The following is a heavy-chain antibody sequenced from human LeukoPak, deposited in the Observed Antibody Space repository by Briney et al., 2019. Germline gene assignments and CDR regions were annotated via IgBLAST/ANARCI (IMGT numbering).Heavy chain of an antibody. J-gene: IGHJ5*02. V-gene: IGHV3-48*02. CDR3: ARDGIAVAIKNWFDP. CDR1: GFTFSSYR. Sequence: GGSLRLSCAASGFTFSSYRMNWVRQAPGKGLEWVSYISSSSSTIYYADSVKGRFTISRDNAKNSLYLQMNSLRDEDTAVYYCARDGIAVAIKNWFDPWGQGTLVTVSS. CDR2: ISSSSSTI. D-gene: IGHD6-13*01.